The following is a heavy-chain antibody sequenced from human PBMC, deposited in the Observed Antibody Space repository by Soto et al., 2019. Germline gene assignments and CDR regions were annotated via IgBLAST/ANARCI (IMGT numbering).Heavy chain of an antibody. J-gene: IGHJ4*02. Sequence: QVQLQESGPGLVKPSQTLSLTCTVSGGSISSGGYYWSWIRQHPGKGLEWIGYIYYSGSTYYNPSLKSRVTITVDTSKNQFSLKLSSVTAADTAVYYCARATTIKNHVLLWFGESRIFDYWGQGTLVTVSS. CDR1: GGSISSGGYY. CDR3: ARATTIKNHVLLWFGESRIFDY. D-gene: IGHD3-10*01. V-gene: IGHV4-31*03. CDR2: IYYSGST.